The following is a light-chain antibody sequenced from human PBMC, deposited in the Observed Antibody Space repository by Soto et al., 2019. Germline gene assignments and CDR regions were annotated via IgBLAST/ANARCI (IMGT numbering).Light chain of an antibody. Sequence: IVLSHSPGTVSQSQGDRATXSCRXIQTVIQNYLAWHQQKPFQTPMLFAYVASNISTGIRDRFSCSGSEEDFNLTINNLELKDFAVCYCQHRSNGQLGTFGQGTEVDIK. CDR1: QTVIQNY. CDR3: QHRSNGQLGT. CDR2: VAS. V-gene: IGKV3D-11*02. J-gene: IGKJ1*01.